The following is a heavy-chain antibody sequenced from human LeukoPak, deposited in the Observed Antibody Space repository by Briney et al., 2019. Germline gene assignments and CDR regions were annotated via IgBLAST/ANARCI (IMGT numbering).Heavy chain of an antibody. V-gene: IGHV1-46*01. D-gene: IGHD6-19*01. Sequence: ASVKVSCKASGYIFISYYMHWVRQAPGQGLEWMGIINPSGGRTSYAQKFQGRVTMTRDTSTSTVYMELSSLRSEDTAVYYCARDAVLSQGIAVETSYMDVWGKGTTVTVSS. CDR2: INPSGGRT. CDR1: GYIFISYY. CDR3: ARDAVLSQGIAVETSYMDV. J-gene: IGHJ6*03.